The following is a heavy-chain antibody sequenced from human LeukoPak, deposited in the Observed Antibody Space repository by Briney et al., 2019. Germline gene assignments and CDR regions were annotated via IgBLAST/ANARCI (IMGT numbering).Heavy chain of an antibody. CDR3: AGGSSGWYLYYFDY. CDR2: ISYDGSNK. CDR1: GFTFSSYA. V-gene: IGHV3-30*04. Sequence: GRSLILSCAASGFTFSSYAMHWVRQAPGKGLEWVAVISYDGSNKYYADSVKGRFTISRDNSKNTLYLQMNSLRAEDTAVYYCAGGSSGWYLYYFDYWGQGTLVTVSS. J-gene: IGHJ4*02. D-gene: IGHD6-19*01.